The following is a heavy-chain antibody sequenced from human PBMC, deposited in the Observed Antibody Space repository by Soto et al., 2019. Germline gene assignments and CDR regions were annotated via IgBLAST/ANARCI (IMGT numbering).Heavy chain of an antibody. J-gene: IGHJ4*02. V-gene: IGHV4-34*01. CDR3: ARGQSSLLLDC. CDR1: GGSFSAYY. CDR2: INHSGST. D-gene: IGHD2-8*02. Sequence: KTSETLSLTCAVYGGSFSAYYWSWIRQPPGKGLEWIGEINHSGSTNYNPSLKSRVTISVDTSKNQFSLKLSSVTAADTAVYYCARGQSSLLLDCWGQGTLVTVSS.